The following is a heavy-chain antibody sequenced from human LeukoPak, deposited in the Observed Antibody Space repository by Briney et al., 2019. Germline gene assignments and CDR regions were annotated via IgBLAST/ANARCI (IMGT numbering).Heavy chain of an antibody. CDR1: GGTFSSYA. D-gene: IGHD3-22*01. CDR2: IIPIFGTA. V-gene: IGHV1-69*01. J-gene: IGHJ4*01. Sequence: GSSVKVSCKASGGTFSSYAISWVRQAPGQGLEWMGGIIPIFGTANYAQKFQGRVTITADESTSTAYMELSSLRSEDTAVYYCARNTYDSSGYYSDYFDYWGQEPWSPSPQ. CDR3: ARNTYDSSGYYSDYFDY.